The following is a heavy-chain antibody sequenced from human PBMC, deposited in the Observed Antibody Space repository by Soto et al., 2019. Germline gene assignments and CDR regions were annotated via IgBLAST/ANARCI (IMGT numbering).Heavy chain of an antibody. V-gene: IGHV4-30-2*01. CDR3: ASRGHGKHYFDY. J-gene: IGHJ4*02. CDR2: IYHSGST. CDR1: GGSISSGGYS. D-gene: IGHD1-26*01. Sequence: PSETLSLTCAVSGGSISSGGYSWSWIRQPPGKGLEWIGYIYHSGSTYYNPSLKGRVTISVDTSKNQFSLKVNSVTAADTAVYYCASRGHGKHYFDYWGQRTLVTVSS.